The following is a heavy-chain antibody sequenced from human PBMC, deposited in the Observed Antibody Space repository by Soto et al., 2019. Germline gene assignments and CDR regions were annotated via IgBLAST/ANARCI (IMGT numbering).Heavy chain of an antibody. CDR3: AKDRQQWLEYYFDY. CDR2: ISGSGGST. D-gene: IGHD6-19*01. Sequence: PGGSLRLSCGASGFTFSSYAMNWVRQAPGKGLEWVSGISGSGGSTYYADYVKGRFTISRDNSKNTLYLQMNSLRAEDTAVYYCAKDRQQWLEYYFDYWGQGTLVTVSS. V-gene: IGHV3-23*01. J-gene: IGHJ4*02. CDR1: GFTFSSYA.